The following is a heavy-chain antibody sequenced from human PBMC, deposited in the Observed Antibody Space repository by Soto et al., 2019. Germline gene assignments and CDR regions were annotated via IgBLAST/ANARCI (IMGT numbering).Heavy chain of an antibody. J-gene: IGHJ4*02. V-gene: IGHV3-30*03. D-gene: IGHD6-19*01. Sequence: PGGSLRLSCAASGFTFSSYGTHWVRQAPGKGLEWVAVISYDGSNKYYADSVKGRFTISRDNSKNTLYLQMNSLRAEDTAVYYCARELGYSSGWYWGFDYWGQGTLVTVSS. CDR3: ARELGYSSGWYWGFDY. CDR2: ISYDGSNK. CDR1: GFTFSSYG.